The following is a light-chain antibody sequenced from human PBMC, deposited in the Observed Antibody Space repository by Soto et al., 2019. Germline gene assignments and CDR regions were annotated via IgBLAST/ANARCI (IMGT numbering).Light chain of an antibody. CDR3: QSYDSSLSAWV. V-gene: IGLV1-40*01. CDR2: RNS. CDR1: SSNIGAHYD. J-gene: IGLJ3*02. Sequence: QSVLTQPPSVSGAPGQRVTISCTGSSSNIGAHYDVPWYQQLPGTAPKLLIYRNSNRPSGVPDRFSGSKSGTSASLAIAGLQAEDEADYYCQSYDSSLSAWVFGGGTKLTVL.